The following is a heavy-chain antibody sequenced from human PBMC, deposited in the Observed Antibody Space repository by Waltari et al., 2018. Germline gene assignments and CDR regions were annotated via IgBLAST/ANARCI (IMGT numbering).Heavy chain of an antibody. CDR3: AKAGPGFTYCSSTSCLGTYYFDY. J-gene: IGHJ4*02. Sequence: IGYADSVKGRFTISRDNAKNSLYLQMNSLRAEDTALYYCAKAGPGFTYCSSTSCLGTYYFDYWGQGTLVTVSS. V-gene: IGHV3-9*01. D-gene: IGHD2-2*01. CDR2: I.